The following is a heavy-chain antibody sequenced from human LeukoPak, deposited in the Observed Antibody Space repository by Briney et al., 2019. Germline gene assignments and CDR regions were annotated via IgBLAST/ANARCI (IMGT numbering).Heavy chain of an antibody. CDR1: GYTFTGYY. J-gene: IGHJ4*02. CDR3: ARVTYSVNMGDFDY. V-gene: IGHV1-2*02. Sequence: ASVKVSCKASGYTFTGYYMHWVRQAPGQGLEWMGWINPNSGGTNYAQKFQGRVTITMDTSISPASMELSRLRSDDTAMYYCARVTYSVNMGDFDYGGQGTLVTVSA. CDR2: INPNSGGT. D-gene: IGHD4-11*01.